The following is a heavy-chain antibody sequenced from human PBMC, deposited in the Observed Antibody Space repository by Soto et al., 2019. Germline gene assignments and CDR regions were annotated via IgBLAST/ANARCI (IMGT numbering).Heavy chain of an antibody. D-gene: IGHD3-22*01. V-gene: IGHV3-30*18. CDR2: ISSDGTNT. Sequence: GGSLRLSCAASGFTFNSFGMHWVRQAPGKGLDWLAIISSDGTNTFYADSVKGRFTISRDNSKNTLYLQMNSLRAEDTAVYYCAKDPGKYYYDTSGYLPDDYWGRGTLVTVS. J-gene: IGHJ4*02. CDR1: GFTFNSFG. CDR3: AKDPGKYYYDTSGYLPDDY.